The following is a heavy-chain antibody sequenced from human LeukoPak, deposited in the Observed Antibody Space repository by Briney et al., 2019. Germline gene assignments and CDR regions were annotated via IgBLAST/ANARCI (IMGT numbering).Heavy chain of an antibody. CDR3: ASGADAFETSGDYFDY. CDR2: IYSSGST. J-gene: IGHJ4*02. CDR1: GASIDTYH. D-gene: IGHD7-27*01. V-gene: IGHV4-4*07. Sequence: PSETLSLTCTVSGASIDTYHWNWIRQPAGKGLEWIGRIYSSGSTNYNPSLKGRVTMSVETSTNQVSLKVTSVTAADTAVYYCASGADAFETSGDYFDYWGQGTLATVSS.